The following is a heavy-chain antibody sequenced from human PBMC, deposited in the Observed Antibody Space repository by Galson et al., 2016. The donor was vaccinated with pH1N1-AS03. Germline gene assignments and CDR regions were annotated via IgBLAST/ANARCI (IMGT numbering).Heavy chain of an antibody. J-gene: IGHJ4*02. CDR2: ISGSDGST. D-gene: IGHD6-6*01. CDR1: GFIFSSYA. V-gene: IGHV3-23*01. Sequence: SLRLSCAASGFIFSSYAMSWVRQAPGKGLEWVSTISGSDGSTYYADSVKGRFTISRDNSKNTLYLQVNSLRAEDTAVYYCAKAGSARPPHMTPFDFDYWGQGTLVTVSS. CDR3: AKAGSARPPHMTPFDFDY.